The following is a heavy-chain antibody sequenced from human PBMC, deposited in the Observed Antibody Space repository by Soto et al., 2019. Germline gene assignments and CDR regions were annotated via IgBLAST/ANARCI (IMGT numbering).Heavy chain of an antibody. CDR1: GFTFSSYA. V-gene: IGHV3-23*01. D-gene: IGHD6-13*01. J-gene: IGHJ4*02. CDR3: ARRGPGTYFDY. Sequence: EVQLLESGGGLVQPGGFLRLSCAASGFTFSSYAMRWVRQAPGKGLEWVSAVSGSGGSTYYADSVKGRFTISRDNSKNTLYLQMNSLRAEDTAVYYCARRGPGTYFDYWGQGTLVTVSS. CDR2: VSGSGGST.